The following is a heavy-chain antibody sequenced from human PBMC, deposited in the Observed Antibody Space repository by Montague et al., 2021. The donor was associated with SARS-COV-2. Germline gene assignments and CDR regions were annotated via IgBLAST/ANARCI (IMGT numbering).Heavy chain of an antibody. D-gene: IGHD3-22*01. CDR1: GGSFSDYF. Sequence: SETLSLTCAVYGGSFSDYFWTWIRQPPGKGLEWIGEINHRGTSNYNPSLKSRVSISVDTSKNQFSLSLGSVTAADTALYYCARGRQHFNMIVVVMTGGEYYFDYWGQGTLVTVSS. CDR3: ARGRQHFNMIVVVMTGGEYYFDY. J-gene: IGHJ4*02. V-gene: IGHV4-34*01. CDR2: INHRGTS.